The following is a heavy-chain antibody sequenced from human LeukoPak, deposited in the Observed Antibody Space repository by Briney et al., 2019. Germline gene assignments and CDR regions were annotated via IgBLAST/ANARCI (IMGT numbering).Heavy chain of an antibody. CDR2: ISTYNGNT. CDR1: GYTFNRNN. D-gene: IGHD1-26*01. CDR3: ARDHSRIVGATHY. V-gene: IGHV1-18*01. Sequence: GASVKVSCKASGYTFNRNNINWVRQAPGQGLEWMGCISTYNGNTNYAQKLQGRVTMTTDTSTSTAYMELTSLRSDDTAVYYCARDHSRIVGATHYWGQGTLVTVSS. J-gene: IGHJ4*02.